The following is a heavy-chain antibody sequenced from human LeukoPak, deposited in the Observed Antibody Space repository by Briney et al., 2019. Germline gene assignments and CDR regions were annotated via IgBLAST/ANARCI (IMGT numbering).Heavy chain of an antibody. Sequence: QPGGSLRLSCAASGFTFSSYVVSWVRQAPGKGLEWVSAISGSGSSTYYADSVKGRFTISRDNSKNTLYLQMNSLRAEDTAVYYCAGILGYCRGGSCPIKDYWGQGTLVTVSS. D-gene: IGHD2-15*01. J-gene: IGHJ4*02. V-gene: IGHV3-23*01. CDR3: AGILGYCRGGSCPIKDY. CDR1: GFTFSSYV. CDR2: ISGSGSST.